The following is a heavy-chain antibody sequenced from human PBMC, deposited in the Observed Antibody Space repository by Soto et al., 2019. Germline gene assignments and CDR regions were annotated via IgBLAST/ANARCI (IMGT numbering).Heavy chain of an antibody. CDR1: GFTFSHSW. Sequence: GGSLRLSCATSGFTFSHSWMHWVRQAPGKGLVWVSLITNDGSNTNYADSVKGRFTISRDNAKSTVYLHMDSLRAEDTAVYYCARDFYYKPDYWGQGTLVTVSS. D-gene: IGHD3-10*01. V-gene: IGHV3-74*01. CDR3: ARDFYYKPDY. CDR2: ITNDGSNT. J-gene: IGHJ4*02.